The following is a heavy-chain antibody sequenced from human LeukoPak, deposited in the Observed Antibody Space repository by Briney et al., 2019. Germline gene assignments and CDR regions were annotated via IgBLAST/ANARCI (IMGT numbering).Heavy chain of an antibody. V-gene: IGHV3-30-3*01. J-gene: IGHJ4*02. CDR2: ISYDGSNK. CDR3: ARDQNPAYYYDSGGYFY. D-gene: IGHD3-22*01. CDR1: GFTFSSYA. Sequence: GGSLRLSCAASGFTFSSYAMHWVRQAPGKGLEWVAVISYDGSNKYYADSVKGRFTISRDSAKNSLYLQMNSLRDEDTAVYYCARDQNPAYYYDSGGYFYCGQGTLVIVSS.